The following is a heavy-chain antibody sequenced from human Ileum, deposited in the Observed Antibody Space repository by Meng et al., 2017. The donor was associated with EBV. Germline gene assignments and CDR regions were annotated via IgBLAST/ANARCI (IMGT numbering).Heavy chain of an antibody. V-gene: IGHV4-4*02. CDR2: IFHIGST. J-gene: IGHJ4*02. CDR3: AKVSLTGTFYDH. CDR1: GGSVFSNNW. D-gene: IGHD3-9*01. Sequence: QVRLHESVPRLVKPSGTLSRTCGVSGGSVFSNNWWSWVRQPPGKGLEWIGEIFHIGSTNNSPSLKSRVTISVDNSKNQFSLSLTSVTAADTAIYYCAKVSLTGTFYDHWGQGILVTVSS.